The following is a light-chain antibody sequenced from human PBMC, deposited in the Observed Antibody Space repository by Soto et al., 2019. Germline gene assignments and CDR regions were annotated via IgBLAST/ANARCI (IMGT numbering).Light chain of an antibody. V-gene: IGLV2-14*01. CDR2: EVS. CDR3: SSYTSSNTYV. Sequence: QSALTQPASVSGSPGQSITISCTGTSSDVGGYNYVSWSQQHPGKAPQLMIYEVSNRPSGVSNRFSGSKSGNTASLTISGLQAEEEADYYCSSYTSSNTYVFGTRTKVTVL. CDR1: SSDVGGYNY. J-gene: IGLJ1*01.